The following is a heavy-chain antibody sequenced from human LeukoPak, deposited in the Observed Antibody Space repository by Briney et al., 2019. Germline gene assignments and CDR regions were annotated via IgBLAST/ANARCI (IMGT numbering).Heavy chain of an antibody. J-gene: IGHJ6*03. CDR1: GGSISSYS. D-gene: IGHD2-2*02. V-gene: IGHV4-59*08. CDR3: ARHLGYCSSTSCYTDYYYYYMDV. CDR2: IYYSGST. Sequence: PSETLSLTCTVSGGSISSYSWSWIRQPPRQGLEWIGYIYYSGSTNYNPSLKSRVTISVDTSKNQFSLKLSSGTAADTAVYYCARHLGYCSSTSCYTDYYYYYMDVWGKGTTVTISS.